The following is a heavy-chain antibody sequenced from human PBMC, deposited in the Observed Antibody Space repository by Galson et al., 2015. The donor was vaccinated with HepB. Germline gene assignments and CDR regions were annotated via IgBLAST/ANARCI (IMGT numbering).Heavy chain of an antibody. D-gene: IGHD4-23*01. Sequence: QSGAEMKKPGESLKISCKGSGYSFTSYWIGWVRQMPGKGLEWMGIIYPGDSDTRYSPSFQGQVTISADKSISTAYLQWSSLKASDTAMYYCARIRGATVVTLDWYFDLWGRGTLVTVSS. CDR2: IYPGDSDT. CDR1: GYSFTSYW. CDR3: ARIRGATVVTLDWYFDL. V-gene: IGHV5-51*01. J-gene: IGHJ2*01.